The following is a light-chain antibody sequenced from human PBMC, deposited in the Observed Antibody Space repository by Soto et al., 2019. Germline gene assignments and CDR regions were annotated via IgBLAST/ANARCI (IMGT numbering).Light chain of an antibody. CDR3: AAWDDSLRGPV. J-gene: IGLJ3*02. CDR2: RNN. Sequence: QSVLTQPPSASGTPGQRVTISCSGSSSNLGSNYVYWYQQLPGTAPKLLIYRNNQRPSGVPDRFSGSKSGTSASLAISGLRSEDEADYYCAAWDDSLRGPVFGGGTKLTVL. CDR1: SSNLGSNY. V-gene: IGLV1-47*01.